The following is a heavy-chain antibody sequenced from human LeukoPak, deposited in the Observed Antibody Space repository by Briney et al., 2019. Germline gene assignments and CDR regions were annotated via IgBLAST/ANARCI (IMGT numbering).Heavy chain of an antibody. V-gene: IGHV1-46*01. Sequence: ASVRVSCKASGYTFTSYYMHWVRQAPGQGLEWMGIINPSGGSTSYAQKFQGRVTMSRDTSTSTVYMELSSLRSEDTAVYYCASSYGDYDWFDLWGQGTLVTVSS. CDR3: ASSYGDYDWFDL. D-gene: IGHD4-17*01. J-gene: IGHJ5*02. CDR1: GYTFTSYY. CDR2: INPSGGST.